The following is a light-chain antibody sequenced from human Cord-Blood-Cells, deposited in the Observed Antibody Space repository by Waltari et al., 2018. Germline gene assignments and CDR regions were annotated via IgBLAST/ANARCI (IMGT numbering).Light chain of an antibody. CDR3: QQYGSSPMYT. CDR2: GAS. V-gene: IGKV3-20*01. J-gene: IGKJ2*01. Sequence: EIVLTQSPAPLSLSPGERATLSSRASQCVSSSYLAWYQQKPGQAPRLLIYGASSRATGIPDRFSGSGSGTDFTLTISRLEPEDFAVYYCQQYGSSPMYTFGQGTKLEIK. CDR1: QCVSSSY.